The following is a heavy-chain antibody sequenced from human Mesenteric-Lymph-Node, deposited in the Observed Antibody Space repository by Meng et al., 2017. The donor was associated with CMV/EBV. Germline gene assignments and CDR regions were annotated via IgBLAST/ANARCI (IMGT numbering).Heavy chain of an antibody. Sequence: SETLSLTCAVYGGSFSGFYWSWIRQPPGKGLEWIGEINHSGSTNYNPSLMSRVTISVDTSKNQFSLKLSSVTAADTALYYCARERGLGRGYGLDVWGQGTTVTVSS. CDR3: ARERGLGRGYGLDV. CDR2: INHSGST. V-gene: IGHV4-34*01. CDR1: GGSFSGFY. D-gene: IGHD7-27*01. J-gene: IGHJ6*02.